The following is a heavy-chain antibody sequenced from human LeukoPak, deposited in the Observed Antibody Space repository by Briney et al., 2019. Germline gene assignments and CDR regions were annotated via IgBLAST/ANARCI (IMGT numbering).Heavy chain of an antibody. D-gene: IGHD6-13*01. CDR2: INTDGSST. Sequence: GGSLRLSCAASGFTLSSYWMHWVRQAPGKGLVWVSRINTDGSSTSYADSVKGRFTISRDNAKNTLYLQMNSLRAEDTAVYYCAREGSSWYSTWGAFDIWGQGTMVTISS. CDR1: GFTLSSYW. J-gene: IGHJ3*02. CDR3: AREGSSWYSTWGAFDI. V-gene: IGHV3-74*01.